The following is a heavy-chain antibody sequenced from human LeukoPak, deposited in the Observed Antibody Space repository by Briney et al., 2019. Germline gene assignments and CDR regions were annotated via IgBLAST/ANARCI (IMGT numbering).Heavy chain of an antibody. V-gene: IGHV4-39*01. CDR1: GGSISSRGFF. Sequence: SETLPLTCTVSGGSISSRGFFWGWIRQPPGTGPEWIGSVYYDGVTYYNPSLKSRVTMSLDTSTNRFSLKLSSVTAADTAVYYCARLRTGTIYYYYGMDVWGQGTTVTVSS. J-gene: IGHJ6*02. D-gene: IGHD1-1*01. CDR2: VYYDGVT. CDR3: ARLRTGTIYYYYGMDV.